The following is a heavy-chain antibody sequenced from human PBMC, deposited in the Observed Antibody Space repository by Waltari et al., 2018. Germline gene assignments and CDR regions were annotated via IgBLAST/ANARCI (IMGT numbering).Heavy chain of an antibody. CDR1: GFTFSSYP. CDR2: IYSGGST. V-gene: IGHV3-23*03. CDR3: AKGEAKFDY. Sequence: EVQLLESGGGLVQPGGSLRLSCAASGFTFSSYPRSWVRQAPGKGLEWVSVIYSGGSTYYADSVKGRFTISRDNSKNTLYLQMNSLRAEDTAVYYCAKGEAKFDYWGQGTLVTVSS. J-gene: IGHJ4*02.